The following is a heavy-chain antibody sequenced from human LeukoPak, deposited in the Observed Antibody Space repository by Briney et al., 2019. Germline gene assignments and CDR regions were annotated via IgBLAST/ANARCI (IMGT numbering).Heavy chain of an antibody. V-gene: IGHV3-66*04. J-gene: IGHJ5*02. CDR3: ARHDSSAGVWFDP. CDR1: GFTVSSNY. D-gene: IGHD3-22*01. Sequence: PGGSLRLSCVASGFTVSSNYMSWVRQAPGKGLEWVSVIYSGGSTYYADSVKGRFTISRDNSKNTLYLQMNSLRAEDTAVYYCARHDSSAGVWFDPWGQGTLVTVSS. CDR2: IYSGGST.